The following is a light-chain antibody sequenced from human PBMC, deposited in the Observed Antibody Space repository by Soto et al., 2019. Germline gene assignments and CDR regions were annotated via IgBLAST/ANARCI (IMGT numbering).Light chain of an antibody. J-gene: IGLJ7*01. CDR1: SSNIGAGYA. V-gene: IGLV1-40*01. Sequence: QSVLTQPPSVSGAPGQGVTISCTGSSSNIGAGYAVHWYQQLPGTAHKLLIYDNSNRPSGVPDRFSGSKSGTSASLAITGLQAEDEADYYCQSYDSGLTGSVFGGGTQLTVL. CDR3: QSYDSGLTGSV. CDR2: DNS.